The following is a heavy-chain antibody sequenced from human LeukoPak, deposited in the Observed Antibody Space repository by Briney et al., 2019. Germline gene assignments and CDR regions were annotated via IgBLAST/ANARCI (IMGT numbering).Heavy chain of an antibody. CDR3: ARTLAYCGGDCYNWFDP. Sequence: ASVKVSCKASGYTFTSYYMHWVRQAPGQGLEWMGGIIPIFGTANYAQKFQGRVTITADESTSTAYMELSSLRSEDTAVYYCARTLAYCGGDCYNWFDPWGQGTLVTASS. J-gene: IGHJ5*02. D-gene: IGHD2-21*02. CDR2: IIPIFGTA. V-gene: IGHV1-69*13. CDR1: GYTFTSYY.